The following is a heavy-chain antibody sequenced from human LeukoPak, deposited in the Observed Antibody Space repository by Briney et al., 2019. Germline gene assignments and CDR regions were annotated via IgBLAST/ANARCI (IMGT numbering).Heavy chain of an antibody. J-gene: IGHJ3*02. D-gene: IGHD2-2*01. CDR2: TYYRSKWYN. CDR1: GDSVSSNSAA. V-gene: IGHV6-1*01. CDR3: ARSLRLGYCSSTSCYGAFDI. Sequence: SQTLSLTCAISGDSVSSNSAAWNWIRQSPSRGLEWLGRTYYRSKWYNDYAVSVKSRITINPDTYKNQFSLQLNSVTPEDTAVYYCARSLRLGYCSSTSCYGAFDIWGQGTMVTVSS.